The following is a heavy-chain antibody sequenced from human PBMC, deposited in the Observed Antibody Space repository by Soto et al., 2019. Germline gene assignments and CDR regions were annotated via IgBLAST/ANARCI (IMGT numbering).Heavy chain of an antibody. D-gene: IGHD5-18*01. J-gene: IGHJ3*01. CDR1: GYNFKNWW. CDR2: IYPADSDT. V-gene: IGHV5-51*01. Sequence: EVQLVQSGSEVKKPGESLTISCEASGYNFKNWWIVWVRQMPGKGLECMGIIYPADSDTRYIPSFQGQVTISADKSISTAYLQWNSLKASYTAISYCARSREYSFGYKSPFDVWGQGTTVTVSS. CDR3: ARSREYSFGYKSPFDV.